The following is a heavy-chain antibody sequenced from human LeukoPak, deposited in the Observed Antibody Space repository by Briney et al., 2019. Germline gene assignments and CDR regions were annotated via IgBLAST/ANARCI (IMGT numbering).Heavy chain of an antibody. V-gene: IGHV4-59*01. CDR3: ARDRITMVRGVIPLLQP. CDR2: IYYSGST. D-gene: IGHD3-10*01. J-gene: IGHJ4*02. CDR1: GGSISSYY. Sequence: SETLSLTCTVSGGSISSYYWSWIRQPPGKGLEWIGYIYYSGSTNYNPSLKSRVTISVDTSKNQFSLKLSSVTAADTAVYYCARDRITMVRGVIPLLQPWGQGTLVTVSS.